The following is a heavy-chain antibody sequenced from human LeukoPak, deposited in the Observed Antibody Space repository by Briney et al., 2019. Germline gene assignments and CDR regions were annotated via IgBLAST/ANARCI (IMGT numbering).Heavy chain of an antibody. CDR3: ARGRHYYDTPFAY. CDR2: INHSRRT. Sequence: PSETLSLTCAVYGGSFSGYYWSWIRHPPGKGLEWIGEINHSRRTKYNPSLKSRVTLSVETSKNQFSLKRISVTAADTAVYYCARGRHYYDTPFAYWGQGTLATVSS. J-gene: IGHJ4*02. V-gene: IGHV4-34*01. CDR1: GGSFSGYY. D-gene: IGHD3-22*01.